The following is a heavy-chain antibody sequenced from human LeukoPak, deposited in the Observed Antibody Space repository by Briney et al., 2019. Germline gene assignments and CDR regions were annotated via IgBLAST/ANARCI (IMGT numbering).Heavy chain of an antibody. J-gene: IGHJ5*02. V-gene: IGHV3-23*01. CDR1: GFIFSNYA. CDR2: INGGGGGGT. CDR3: AASLPNIVVVPAAKGPFGS. Sequence: GGSLRLSCAASGFIFSNYAMSWVRQAPGKGLEWVSGINGGGGGGTFHADSVRGRFTISRDNSKNTLYLQMSSLRAEDTAVYYCAASLPNIVVVPAAKGPFGSWGQGTLVTVSS. D-gene: IGHD2-2*01.